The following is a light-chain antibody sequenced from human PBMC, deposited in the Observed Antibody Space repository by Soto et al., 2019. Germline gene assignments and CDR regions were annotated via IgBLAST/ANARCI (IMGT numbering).Light chain of an antibody. CDR2: DAS. Sequence: EIVLTQYQATLSLSPGERATVSCGASQSVSSSYLAWYQQKPGLAPRLLIYDASSRATGIPDRFSGSGSGIDFTLSISRLEPEDFALYYCQQYGGSPGTFGQGTKVDNK. CDR3: QQYGGSPGT. J-gene: IGKJ1*01. CDR1: QSVSSSY. V-gene: IGKV3D-20*01.